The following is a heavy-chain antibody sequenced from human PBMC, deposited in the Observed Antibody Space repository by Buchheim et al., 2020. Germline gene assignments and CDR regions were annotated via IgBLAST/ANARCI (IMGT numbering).Heavy chain of an antibody. J-gene: IGHJ6*02. D-gene: IGHD2-15*01. CDR1: GFTFSSYA. V-gene: IGHV3-23*04. CDR3: AKAVVYCSGGSCYGGSDYYYYYGMDV. CDR2: ISGSGGST. Sequence: EVQLVESGGGLVQPGGSLRLSCAASGFTFSSYAMSWVRQAPGKGLEWVSAISGSGGSTYYADSVKGRFTISRDNSKNTLYLQMNSLRAEETAVYYCAKAVVYCSGGSCYGGSDYYYYYGMDVWGQGTT.